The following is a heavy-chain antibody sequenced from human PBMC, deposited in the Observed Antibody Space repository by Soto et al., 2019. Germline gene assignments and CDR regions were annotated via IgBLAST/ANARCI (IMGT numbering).Heavy chain of an antibody. Sequence: EVQVLESGGGLVQSGGSLRLSCAASGFTFSNYAMNWVRQAPGKGLEWVSGISATGVKTYSADSVKGRFTMSRDNSKDTVYLEMNSLRAEDTAVYYCTKSRSAMIYYFDFWGLGALVTVSS. CDR3: TKSRSAMIYYFDF. V-gene: IGHV3-23*01. CDR1: GFTFSNYA. CDR2: ISATGVKT. J-gene: IGHJ4*02. D-gene: IGHD3-22*01.